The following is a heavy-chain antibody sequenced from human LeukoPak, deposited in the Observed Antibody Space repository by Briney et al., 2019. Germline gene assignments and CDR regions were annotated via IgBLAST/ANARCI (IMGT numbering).Heavy chain of an antibody. J-gene: IGHJ4*02. D-gene: IGHD3-22*01. CDR2: ISAYNGNT. CDR1: GYTFTSYG. Sequence: ASVKVSCKASGYTFTSYGISWVRQAPGQGLEWMGWISAYNGNTNYAQKLQGRVTMTTDTSTSTAYMELSRLRSDDTAVYYCARVRYYYDSSGYLSYWGQGTLVTVSS. CDR3: ARVRYYYDSSGYLSY. V-gene: IGHV1-18*01.